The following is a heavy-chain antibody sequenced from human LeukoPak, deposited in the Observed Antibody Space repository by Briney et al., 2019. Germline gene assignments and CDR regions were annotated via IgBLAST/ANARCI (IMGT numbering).Heavy chain of an antibody. Sequence: RGSLTLSCVGSSLTLSQYWFHWVRQAAAKGLDGVARIDNNGRTTDYADSVKGRFTISRDNANNTLYLEMNSLRSEDTAVYYCARVLAGADDYWGQETLVTVSS. D-gene: IGHD6-13*01. V-gene: IGHV3-74*01. CDR2: IDNNGRTT. CDR1: SLTLSQYW. J-gene: IGHJ4*02. CDR3: ARVLAGADDY.